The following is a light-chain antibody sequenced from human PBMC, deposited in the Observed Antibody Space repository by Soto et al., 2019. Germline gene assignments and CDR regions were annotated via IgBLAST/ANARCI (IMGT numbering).Light chain of an antibody. J-gene: IGKJ1*01. Sequence: PGEIVTLSCRASQSVSSSYLTWYQQKPGQAPRLLIYGASTRATSIPARFSGSGSGTDFTLTISSLQPEDFAVYYCQQDYNLPWTFGQGTKV. CDR1: QSVSSSY. CDR2: GAS. CDR3: QQDYNLPWT. V-gene: IGKV3D-7*01.